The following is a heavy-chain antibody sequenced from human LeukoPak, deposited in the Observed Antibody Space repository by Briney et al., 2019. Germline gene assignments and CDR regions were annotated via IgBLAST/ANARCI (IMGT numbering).Heavy chain of an antibody. CDR2: IIPIFGTA. J-gene: IGHJ4*02. V-gene: IGHV1-69*05. CDR1: GGTFSSYA. CDR3: ARVGRPLAPDY. Sequence: SVKVSCKASGGTFSSYAISWVRQAPGQGLEWMGRIIPIFGTANYAQKFQGRVTITTDESTSTAYMALSSLISEDTAVYYCARVGRPLAPDYWGQGTLVTVSS. D-gene: IGHD1-1*01.